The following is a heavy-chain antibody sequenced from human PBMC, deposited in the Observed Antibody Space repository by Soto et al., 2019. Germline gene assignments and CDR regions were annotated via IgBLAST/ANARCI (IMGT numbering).Heavy chain of an antibody. Sequence: QVQLQESGPGLVKPSETLSLTCTVSGGSISSYYWSWIRQPPGKGLEWIGYIYYSGSTNYNPSLKSRVTISVDPSKDQFSLKLSSVTAADTAVYYCARRAGHYYYYMDVWGKGTTVTVSS. V-gene: IGHV4-59*08. J-gene: IGHJ6*03. CDR2: IYYSGST. CDR1: GGSISSYY. CDR3: ARRAGHYYYYMDV.